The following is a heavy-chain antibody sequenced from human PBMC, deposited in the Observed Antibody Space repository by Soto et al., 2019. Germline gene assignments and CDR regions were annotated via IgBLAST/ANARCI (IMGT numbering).Heavy chain of an antibody. V-gene: IGHV3-23*01. CDR3: AKDSGIPVFGGLIHALDV. Sequence: EVRLLESGGGLGQPGGSLRLSCAASGFSFRDYAMSWVRQAPGKGLEWVSTISGSLDSAFYADSVKGRFTISRDTSNNTLYLQMNSLRAEDTAVYFCAKDSGIPVFGGLIHALDVWGQGTLVTVSS. J-gene: IGHJ3*01. D-gene: IGHD3-3*01. CDR2: ISGSLDSA. CDR1: GFSFRDYA.